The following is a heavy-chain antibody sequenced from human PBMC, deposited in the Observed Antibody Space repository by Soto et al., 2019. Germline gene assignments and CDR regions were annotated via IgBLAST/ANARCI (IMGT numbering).Heavy chain of an antibody. CDR1: GFTFSSYS. V-gene: IGHV3-21*01. Sequence: GGSLRLSCAASGFTFSSYSMNWVRQAPGKGLEWVSSISSSSSYIYYADSVKGRFTISRDNAKNSLYLQMNSLRAEDTAVYYCARGGTYDFWSGYYVPHYYFDYWGQGALVTVSS. D-gene: IGHD3-3*01. CDR2: ISSSSSYI. J-gene: IGHJ4*02. CDR3: ARGGTYDFWSGYYVPHYYFDY.